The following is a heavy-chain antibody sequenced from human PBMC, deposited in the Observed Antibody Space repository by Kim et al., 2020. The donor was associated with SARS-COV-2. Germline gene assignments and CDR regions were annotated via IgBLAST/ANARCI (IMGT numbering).Heavy chain of an antibody. V-gene: IGHV4-59*13. D-gene: IGHD5-12*01. CDR2: IYYSGST. Sequence: SETLSLTCTVSGGPISSYYWSWIRQPPGKGLEWIGYIYYSGSTNYNPSLKSRVTISVDTSKNQFSLKLSSVTAADTAVYYCARVRYSGYVGSSRPHFDYWGQGTLVTVSS. CDR1: GGPISSYY. J-gene: IGHJ4*02. CDR3: ARVRYSGYVGSSRPHFDY.